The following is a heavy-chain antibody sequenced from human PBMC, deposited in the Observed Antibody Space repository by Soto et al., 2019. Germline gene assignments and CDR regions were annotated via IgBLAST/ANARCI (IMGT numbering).Heavy chain of an antibody. CDR3: ARERSGSYSFDY. J-gene: IGHJ4*02. Sequence: SETLSVTCTVSGGSISDLGWSWLRQPPGKGLEWIGYIYYSGSTNYNPSLKSRVTISVDTSKNQFSLKLSSVTAADTAVYYCARERSGSYSFDYWGQGTLVTVSS. D-gene: IGHD1-26*01. V-gene: IGHV4-59*11. CDR2: IYYSGST. CDR1: GGSISDLG.